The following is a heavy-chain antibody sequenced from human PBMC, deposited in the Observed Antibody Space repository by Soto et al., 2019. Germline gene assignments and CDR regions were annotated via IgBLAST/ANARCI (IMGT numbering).Heavy chain of an antibody. V-gene: IGHV3-23*01. D-gene: IGHD4-4*01. CDR2: ISGSGGST. J-gene: IGHJ4*02. CDR3: AKDDYSNYAIPPPWYDY. Sequence: EVQLLESGGGLVQPGGSLRLSCAASGFTFSSYAMSWVRQAPGKGLEWVSAISGSGGSTYYADSVKGRFTISRDNSKNTLYLQMNSLRAEDTAVYYCAKDDYSNYAIPPPWYDYWGQGTLVTVSS. CDR1: GFTFSSYA.